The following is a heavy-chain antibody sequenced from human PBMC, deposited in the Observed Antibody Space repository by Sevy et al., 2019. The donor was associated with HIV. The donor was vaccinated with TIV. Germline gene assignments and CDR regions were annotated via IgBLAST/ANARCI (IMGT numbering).Heavy chain of an antibody. J-gene: IGHJ6*02. CDR3: ARGRRNWGLGGLDV. D-gene: IGHD3-16*01. Sequence: GGSLRLSCAASGFTFSDSWMTWVRQAPGKGLEWVANIKEDGNEQYYVDSVKGRFTLSRDNAKMSLYLEISSLRVDDTAIYYCARGRRNWGLGGLDVWGQGTTVTVSS. CDR1: GFTFSDSW. V-gene: IGHV3-7*01. CDR2: IKEDGNEQ.